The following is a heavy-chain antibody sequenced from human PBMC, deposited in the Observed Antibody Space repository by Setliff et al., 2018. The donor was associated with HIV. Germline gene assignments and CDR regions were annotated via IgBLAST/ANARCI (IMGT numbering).Heavy chain of an antibody. Sequence: GASVKVSCKASGYSLTKYALHWVRQAPGQRLEWMGWINAGNGNTKYSQKFRGRVTFTRDTSASTAYMELSGLGFEDTAVYYCARLSSAAMWGGGAFDIWGQGTMVTVS. D-gene: IGHD2-2*01. J-gene: IGHJ3*02. V-gene: IGHV1-3*01. CDR2: INAGNGNT. CDR3: ARLSSAAMWGGGAFDI. CDR1: GYSLTKYA.